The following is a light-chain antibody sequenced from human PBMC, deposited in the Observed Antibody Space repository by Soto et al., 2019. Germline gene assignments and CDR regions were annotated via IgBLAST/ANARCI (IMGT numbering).Light chain of an antibody. J-gene: IGKJ4*01. CDR1: QSVSSGY. V-gene: IGKV3-20*01. CDR3: QQYGSSPLT. CDR2: DAS. Sequence: IVFTQAPGTLSLAPGGRGTLSCRASQSVSSGYLAWYQQKPGQAPRLLIYDASSRATGIPDRFSGSGSGTDFPLTISRLEPEDFALYYCQQYGSSPLTLGGGTKVDIK.